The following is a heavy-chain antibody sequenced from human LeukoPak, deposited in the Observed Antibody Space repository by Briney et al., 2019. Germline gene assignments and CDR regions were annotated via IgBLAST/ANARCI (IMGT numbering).Heavy chain of an antibody. J-gene: IGHJ4*02. D-gene: IGHD3-10*01. CDR2: ISWNSGSI. CDR3: AKAYGSGSYAAPLDY. V-gene: IGHV3-9*01. CDR1: GFTFDDYA. Sequence: GGSLRLSCAASGFTFDDYAMHWVRQAPGKGLEWVSGISWNSGSIGYADSVKGRFTISRDNAKNSLYLQMNSLRAEDTALYYCAKAYGSGSYAAPLDYWGQGTLVTVSS.